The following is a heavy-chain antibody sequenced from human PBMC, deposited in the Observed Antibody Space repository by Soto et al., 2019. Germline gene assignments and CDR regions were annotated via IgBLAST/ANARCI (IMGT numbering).Heavy chain of an antibody. CDR1: GGSISSYY. D-gene: IGHD6-19*01. CDR2: IYYSGST. Sequence: PSETLSLTCTVSGGSISSYYWSWIRQPPGKGLEWIGYIYYSGSTNYNPSLKSRVTISVDTSKNQFSLKLSSVTAADTAVYYCARTEAEGAVAVDYWGQGTLVTVSS. V-gene: IGHV4-59*01. CDR3: ARTEAEGAVAVDY. J-gene: IGHJ4*02.